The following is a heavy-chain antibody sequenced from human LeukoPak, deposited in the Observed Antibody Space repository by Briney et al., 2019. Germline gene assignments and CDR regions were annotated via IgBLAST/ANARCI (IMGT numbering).Heavy chain of an antibody. D-gene: IGHD1-26*01. Sequence: GGSLRLSCSASGFSFSSYNMNWVRQAPGKGLEWVSSITSSSTYTFYADSVKGRFTISRDNARNSLYLQMNSLRAEDTAVYYCARDPYSGTYGDTYYYYMDVWGKGTTVTISS. J-gene: IGHJ6*03. CDR2: ITSSSTYT. CDR1: GFSFSSYN. V-gene: IGHV3-21*01. CDR3: ARDPYSGTYGDTYYYYMDV.